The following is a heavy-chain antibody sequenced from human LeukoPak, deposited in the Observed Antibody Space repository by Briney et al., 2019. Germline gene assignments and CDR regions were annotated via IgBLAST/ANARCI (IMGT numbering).Heavy chain of an antibody. Sequence: SETLSLTCAVYGGSFSGYYWSWIRQPPGKGLEWIGEINHSGSTNYNPSLKSRVTISADTSKNQFSLKLSSVTAADTAVYYCARRDYNPSSIAARGWFDPWGQGTLVTVSS. V-gene: IGHV4-34*01. J-gene: IGHJ5*02. CDR1: GGSFSGYY. CDR2: INHSGST. CDR3: ARRDYNPSSIAARGWFDP. D-gene: IGHD6-6*01.